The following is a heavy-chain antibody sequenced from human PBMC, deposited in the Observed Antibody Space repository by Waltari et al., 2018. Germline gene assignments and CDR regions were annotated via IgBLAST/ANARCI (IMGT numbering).Heavy chain of an antibody. D-gene: IGHD3-9*01. CDR1: GFTVSSNY. J-gene: IGHJ2*01. Sequence: EVQLVESGGGLIQPGGSLRLSCAASGFTVSSNYMSWVRQAAGKGVEWVSVIFSGVSTSYADSVKVRFTISRDNSKNTLYLQMNSLRSEDTAVYYCARVAGAILTGYMIDLWGRGTLCTVSS. V-gene: IGHV3-53*01. CDR3: ARVAGAILTGYMIDL. CDR2: IFSGVST.